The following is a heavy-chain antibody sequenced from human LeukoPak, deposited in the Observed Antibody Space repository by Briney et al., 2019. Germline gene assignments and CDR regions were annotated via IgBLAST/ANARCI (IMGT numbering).Heavy chain of an antibody. V-gene: IGHV1-18*01. J-gene: IGHJ4*02. Sequence: ASVKVSCKASGYTFTSYGISWVRQAPGQGLEWMGWISAYNGSTNYAQKFQGRVTMTRDTSTSTVYMELSSLRSEDTAVYYCARVAAAGIDYWGQGTLVTVSS. CDR2: ISAYNGST. CDR1: GYTFTSYG. CDR3: ARVAAAGIDY. D-gene: IGHD6-13*01.